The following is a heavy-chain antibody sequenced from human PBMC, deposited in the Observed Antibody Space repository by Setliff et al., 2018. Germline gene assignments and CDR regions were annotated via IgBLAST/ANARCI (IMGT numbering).Heavy chain of an antibody. CDR2: ISHSGNT. CDR3: ARQLAGGNYYYYIDL. Sequence: PSETLSLTCAVYGESFSGYFWSWIRQTPEKGLEWIGEISHSGNTNYNPSFKSRVTISMDTSKNQFSLKLTSVTAADTAVYYCARQLAGGNYYYYIDLWGKGTTVTVS. J-gene: IGHJ6*03. V-gene: IGHV4-34*01. D-gene: IGHD3-3*02. CDR1: GESFSGYF.